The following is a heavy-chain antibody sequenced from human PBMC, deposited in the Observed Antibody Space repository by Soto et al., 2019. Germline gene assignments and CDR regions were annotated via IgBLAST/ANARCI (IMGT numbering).Heavy chain of an antibody. J-gene: IGHJ6*02. CDR3: ARPWGQLSTYYYGMDT. V-gene: IGHV3-30-3*01. Sequence: PGGSLRLSCAASGFTFRNYAMHWVRQAPGKGLEWVATISYDGDNKYYTDSVKGPFTISRDNSKNTLYLQMNSLRPEDTAVYYCARPWGQLSTYYYGMDTWGQGTTVNVSS. CDR1: GFTFRNYA. CDR2: ISYDGDNK. D-gene: IGHD3-16*01.